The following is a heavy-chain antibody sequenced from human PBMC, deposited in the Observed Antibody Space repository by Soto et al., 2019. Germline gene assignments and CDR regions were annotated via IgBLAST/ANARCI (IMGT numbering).Heavy chain of an antibody. CDR1: GFTFSSYG. D-gene: IGHD2-2*01. CDR3: AKVAGGYQLLHAFDI. Sequence: GTLRLSCAAPGFTFSSYGMHWVRQAPGKGLEWVAVISYDGSNKYYADSVKGRFTISRDNSKNTLYLQMNSLRAEDTAVYYCAKVAGGYQLLHAFDIWGQGTMVTVSS. CDR2: ISYDGSNK. V-gene: IGHV3-30*18. J-gene: IGHJ3*02.